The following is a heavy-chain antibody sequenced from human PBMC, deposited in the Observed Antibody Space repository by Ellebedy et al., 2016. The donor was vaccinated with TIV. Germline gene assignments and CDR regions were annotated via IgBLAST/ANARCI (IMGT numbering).Heavy chain of an antibody. CDR3: ARGHRYFGRHGMDV. D-gene: IGHD3-9*01. V-gene: IGHV4-34*01. CDR1: GGSFSNYQ. CDR2: INESGFP. J-gene: IGHJ6*02. Sequence: MPSETLSLTCAVSGGSFSNYQWTWIRQTPGTGLEWIGEINESGFPKYNPSLKSRVTVSIDTSTNQFSLRLTSVAAADTGVYYCARGHRYFGRHGMDVWGQGTTVTVSS.